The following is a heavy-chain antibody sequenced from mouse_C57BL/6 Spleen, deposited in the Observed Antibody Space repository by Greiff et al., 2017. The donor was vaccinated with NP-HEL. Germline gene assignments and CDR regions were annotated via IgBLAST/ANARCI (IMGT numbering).Heavy chain of an antibody. Sequence: QVQLQQPGAELVKPGASVKLSCKASGYTFTSYWMHWVKQRPGQGLEWIGMIHPNSGSTNYNEKFKSKATLTVDKSSSTAYMQLRSLTSEDSAVYYCARGNYYGSSYGYFDVWGTGTTVTVSS. CDR3: ARGNYYGSSYGYFDV. CDR1: GYTFTSYW. CDR2: IHPNSGST. J-gene: IGHJ1*03. V-gene: IGHV1-64*01. D-gene: IGHD1-1*01.